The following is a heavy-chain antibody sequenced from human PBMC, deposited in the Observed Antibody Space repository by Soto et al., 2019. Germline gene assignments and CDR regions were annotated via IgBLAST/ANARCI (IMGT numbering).Heavy chain of an antibody. CDR1: GYTFTNYD. J-gene: IGHJ4*02. CDR2: MNPNSGNT. D-gene: IGHD7-27*01. CDR3: VRLSGSTWFDY. V-gene: IGHV1-8*01. Sequence: GASVKVSCKASGYTFTNYDINWVRHATGQGLEWMGWMNPNSGNTGYAQKFQGRVTMTRDTSINTAYMELSSLRSEDTAVYYCVRLSGSTWFDYWGQGTLVTVSS.